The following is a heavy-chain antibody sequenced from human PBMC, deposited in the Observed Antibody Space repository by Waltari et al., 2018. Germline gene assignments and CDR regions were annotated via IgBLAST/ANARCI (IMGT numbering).Heavy chain of an antibody. CDR1: GFTFSSYG. J-gene: IGHJ4*02. CDR2: IWYDGSNK. CDR3: AKDHEPIAAAGPDFDY. Sequence: QVQLVESGGGVVQPGRSLRLSCAASGFTFSSYGMHWVRQAPGKGLEWVAVIWYDGSNKYYADSVKGRFTISRDNSKNTLYLQMNSLRAEDTAVYYCAKDHEPIAAAGPDFDYWGQGTLVTVSS. D-gene: IGHD6-13*01. V-gene: IGHV3-33*06.